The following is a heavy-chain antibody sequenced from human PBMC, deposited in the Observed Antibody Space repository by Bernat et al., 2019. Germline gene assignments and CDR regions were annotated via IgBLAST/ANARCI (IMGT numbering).Heavy chain of an antibody. J-gene: IGHJ4*02. CDR1: GFTFSDYS. V-gene: IGHV3-48*02. CDR2: ISPRSDTI. CDR3: ARDRPQDRLGPDY. Sequence: EVQLVESGGGLVQPGWSLRISCAASGFTFSDYSMNWVRQAPGKGLEWISYISPRSDTIYYADSVKGRFTISKDNAKNSLHLQMDSLRDGDTAMYYCARDRPQDRLGPDYWGQGTLVTVSS. D-gene: IGHD3-16*02.